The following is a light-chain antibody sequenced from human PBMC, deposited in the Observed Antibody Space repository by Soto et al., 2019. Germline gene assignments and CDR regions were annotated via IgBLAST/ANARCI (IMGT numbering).Light chain of an antibody. CDR3: SSYKSDSPWV. V-gene: IGLV2-14*01. Sequence: QSALTQPASVSGSPGQSITISGTGTSSDVGAYNFVSWYQQHPGKAPKLIIYEVNNRPSGVSNRFSGSKSGNTASLTISGLQPEDEADYYCSSYKSDSPWVFGGGTKLTVL. CDR2: EVN. J-gene: IGLJ3*02. CDR1: SSDVGAYNF.